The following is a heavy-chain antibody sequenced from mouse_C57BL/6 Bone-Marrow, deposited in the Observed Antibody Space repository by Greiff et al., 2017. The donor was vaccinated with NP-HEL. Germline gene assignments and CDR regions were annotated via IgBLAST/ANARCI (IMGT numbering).Heavy chain of an antibody. D-gene: IGHD2-2*01. J-gene: IGHJ4*01. CDR3: ARGGYYGYERDAMDY. V-gene: IGHV1-20*01. Sequence: VQLKQSGPELVKPGDSVKISCKASGYSFTGYFMNWVMQSHGKSLEWIGRINPYNGDTFYNQKFKGKATLTVDKSSSTAHMELRSLTSEDSAVYYCARGGYYGYERDAMDYWGQGTSVTVSS. CDR2: INPYNGDT. CDR1: GYSFTGYF.